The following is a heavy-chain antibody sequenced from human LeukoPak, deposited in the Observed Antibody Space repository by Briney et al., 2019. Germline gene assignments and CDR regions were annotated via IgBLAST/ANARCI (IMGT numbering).Heavy chain of an antibody. J-gene: IGHJ3*02. D-gene: IGHD5/OR15-5a*01. V-gene: IGHV3-21*01. CDR2: ISSSSSYI. CDR1: GFTFSSYS. Sequence: PGGSLRLSCAASGFTFSSYSMNWVRQAPGKRLEWVSSISSSSSYIYYADSVKGRFTISRDNAKNSLYLQMNSLRAEDTAVYYCARALRRSDAFDIWGQGTMVTVSS. CDR3: ARALRRSDAFDI.